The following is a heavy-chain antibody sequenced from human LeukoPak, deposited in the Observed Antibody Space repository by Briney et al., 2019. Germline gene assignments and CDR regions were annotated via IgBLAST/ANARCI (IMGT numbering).Heavy chain of an antibody. CDR3: AKDRVGATRYNWFDP. CDR1: GFTFSSFA. V-gene: IGHV3-23*01. J-gene: IGHJ5*02. D-gene: IGHD1-26*01. CDR2: ISGSGGGT. Sequence: GGSLRLSCAASGFTFSSFAMSWVRQAPGKGLESVSAISGSGGGTYYAGSVKGRFTISRDNSKNTLYLQMNSLRVEDTAVYYCAKDRVGATRYNWFDPSGQGTLVTVSS.